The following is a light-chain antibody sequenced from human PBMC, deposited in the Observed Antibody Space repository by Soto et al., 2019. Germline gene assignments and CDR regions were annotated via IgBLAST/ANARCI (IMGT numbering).Light chain of an antibody. CDR2: AAS. Sequence: DIQMTQSPSSVSASIGDRVTISCRASQSIYKWLVWYQQKPGKAPKLLIYAASSLQSGVPSRFSGSGYWTDFTLTISSLQPEDFATYYWQQADSFPLAFGGGTKVEI. J-gene: IGKJ4*01. V-gene: IGKV1-12*01. CDR3: QQADSFPLA. CDR1: QSIYKW.